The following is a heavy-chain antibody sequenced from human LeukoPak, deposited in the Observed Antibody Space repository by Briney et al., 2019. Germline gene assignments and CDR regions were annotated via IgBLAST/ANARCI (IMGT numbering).Heavy chain of an antibody. D-gene: IGHD3-10*01. CDR2: ISSSSSTI. Sequence: GGSLRLSCAASGFSFSDYSMNWVRQAPGRGLGWLAYISSSSSTIYYADSVRGRFTVSRDNAKSSLFLQMNSLRAEDTAVYYCARGFPPTTYYSGSGSSDFWGQGTLVTVSS. J-gene: IGHJ4*02. CDR1: GFSFSDYS. CDR3: ARGFPPTTYYSGSGSSDF. V-gene: IGHV3-48*04.